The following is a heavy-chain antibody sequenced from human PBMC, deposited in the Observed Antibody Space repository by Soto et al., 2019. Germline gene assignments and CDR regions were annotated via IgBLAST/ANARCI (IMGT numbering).Heavy chain of an antibody. V-gene: IGHV3-7*05. CDR1: GFTFSSYW. D-gene: IGHD2-15*01. CDR3: ARDRPVDCSGGSCYPAYFDY. J-gene: IGHJ4*02. CDR2: IKQDGSEK. Sequence: GGSLRLSCAASGFTFSSYWMSWVRQAPGKGLEWVANIKQDGSEKYYVDSVKGRFTISRDNAKNSLYLQMNSLRAEDTAVYYCARDRPVDCSGGSCYPAYFDYWGQGTLVTVSS.